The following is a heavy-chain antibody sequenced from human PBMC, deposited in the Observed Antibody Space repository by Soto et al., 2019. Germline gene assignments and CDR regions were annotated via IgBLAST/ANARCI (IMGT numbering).Heavy chain of an antibody. CDR3: AKEICGPSICYNDY. CDR1: GFMFSSYV. V-gene: IGHV3-23*01. CDR2: ITDNGGRT. Sequence: EVQLLESGGGLVQPGGSLRLSCAASGFMFSSYVMNWVRQAPGTGLEWVSSITDNGGRTYYADSVKGRFTISRDNSKNMLYLQMNNLRADDTAVYYCAKEICGPSICYNDYWGQVTLVTVAP. J-gene: IGHJ4*03. D-gene: IGHD2-21*01.